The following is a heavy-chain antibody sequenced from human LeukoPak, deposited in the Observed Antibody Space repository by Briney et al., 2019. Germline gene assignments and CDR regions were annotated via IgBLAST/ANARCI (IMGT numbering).Heavy chain of an antibody. CDR1: GGSISSYY. CDR3: ARGFRWYYGSGSYSNYYYGMDV. CDR2: IYYSGST. D-gene: IGHD3-10*01. V-gene: IGHV4-59*01. Sequence: SETLSLTCTVSGGSISSYYWSWIRQPPGKGLEWFGYIYYSGSTNYNPSLKSRVTISVDTSKNQFSLKLSSVTAADTAVYYCARGFRWYYGSGSYSNYYYGMDVWGKGTTVTVSS. J-gene: IGHJ6*04.